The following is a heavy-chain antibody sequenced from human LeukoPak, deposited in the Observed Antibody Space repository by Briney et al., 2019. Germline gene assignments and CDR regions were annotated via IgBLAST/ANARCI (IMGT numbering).Heavy chain of an antibody. J-gene: IGHJ4*02. CDR2: IYTSGST. CDR3: ARGPFYDFWSSYYFDY. D-gene: IGHD3-3*01. V-gene: IGHV4-4*07. Sequence: SETLSLTCTVSGGSISSYYWSWIRQPAGKGLERIGRIYTSGSTNYNPSLKSRVTMSVDTSKNQFSLKLSSVTAADTAVYYCARGPFYDFWSSYYFDYWGQGTLVTVSS. CDR1: GGSISSYY.